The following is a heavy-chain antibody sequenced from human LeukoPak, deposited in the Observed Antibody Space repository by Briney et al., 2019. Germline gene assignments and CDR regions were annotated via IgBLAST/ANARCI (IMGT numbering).Heavy chain of an antibody. Sequence: ASVKVSCKASGYTFTGYYMHRVRQAPGQGPEWMGIINPRGGGTDYAQKFQGRVTMTSDTSTSTVYMELKGLTSEDTAVYFCARVGTTGATADNWGQGTLVTVSS. CDR2: INPRGGGT. D-gene: IGHD4-11*01. J-gene: IGHJ4*02. CDR1: GYTFTGYY. V-gene: IGHV1-46*01. CDR3: ARVGTTGATADN.